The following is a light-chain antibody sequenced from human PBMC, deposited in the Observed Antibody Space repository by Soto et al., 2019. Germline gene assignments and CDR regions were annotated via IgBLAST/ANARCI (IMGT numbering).Light chain of an antibody. CDR1: QSVSNTH. CDR2: GAS. CDR3: QLYDSSSWT. V-gene: IGKV3-20*01. Sequence: EIVLTPSPGTLSLSPGYTATLSCRASQSVSNTHLAWYQQKPGQAPRLLIYGASSRATGFPDRFSGSGSGTDFTLTISRLETEDFAVYYCQLYDSSSWTFGQGTKVDIK. J-gene: IGKJ1*01.